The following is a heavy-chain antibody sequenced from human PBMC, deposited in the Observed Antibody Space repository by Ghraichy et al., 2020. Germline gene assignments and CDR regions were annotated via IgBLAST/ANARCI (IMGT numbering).Heavy chain of an antibody. CDR3: ARDGGFPLGAFDV. J-gene: IGHJ3*01. CDR2: ILHTGST. V-gene: IGHV4-59*01. D-gene: IGHD2-15*01. Sequence: SETLSLTCSVSGVSISNYDWSWIRQLPGKGLEWIGHILHTGSTNYNPSLKSRVTISMDTSKNQFSLKLRSVTAADTAVYYCARDGGFPLGAFDVWGQGTVVTVS. CDR1: GVSISNYD.